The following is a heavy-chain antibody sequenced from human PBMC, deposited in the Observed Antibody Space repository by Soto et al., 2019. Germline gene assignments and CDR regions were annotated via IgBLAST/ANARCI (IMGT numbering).Heavy chain of an antibody. Sequence: RASVKVSCKASGGTFSSYTISWVRQAPGQGLEWMGRIIPILGIANYAQKFQGRVTITADKSTSTAYMELSSLRSEDTAVYYCARSSRDGYNFYFDYWGQGTLVTVSS. V-gene: IGHV1-69*02. D-gene: IGHD1-1*01. CDR3: ARSSRDGYNFYFDY. CDR2: IIPILGIA. J-gene: IGHJ4*02. CDR1: GGTFSSYT.